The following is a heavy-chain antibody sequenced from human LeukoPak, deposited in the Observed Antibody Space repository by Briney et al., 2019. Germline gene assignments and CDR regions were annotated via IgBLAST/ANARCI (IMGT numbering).Heavy chain of an antibody. CDR3: ARGSSGWDDAFDI. V-gene: IGHV4-31*03. CDR1: GGSISSGGYY. D-gene: IGHD6-19*01. CDR2: IYYSGST. J-gene: IGHJ3*02. Sequence: PSQTLSLTCTDSGGSISSGGYYWSWIRQHPGKGLEWIGYIYYSGSTYYNPSLKSRVTISVDTSKNQFSLKLSSVTAADTAVYYCARGSSGWDDAFDIWGQGTMVTVSS.